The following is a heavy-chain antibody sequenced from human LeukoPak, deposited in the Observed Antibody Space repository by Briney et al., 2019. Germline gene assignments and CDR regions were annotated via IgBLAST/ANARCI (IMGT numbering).Heavy chain of an antibody. J-gene: IGHJ4*02. V-gene: IGHV3-23*01. CDR1: GFTFSSYA. D-gene: IGHD3-9*01. CDR3: ARVDQGTVDY. Sequence: PGGSLRLSCAASGFTFSSYAMNWVRQAPGKGLEWVSGVSGSGGSTYYADSVKGRFTISRDNAKNSLFLQMNSLRDEDTAVYYCARVDQGTVDYWGQGTLVTVSS. CDR2: VSGSGGST.